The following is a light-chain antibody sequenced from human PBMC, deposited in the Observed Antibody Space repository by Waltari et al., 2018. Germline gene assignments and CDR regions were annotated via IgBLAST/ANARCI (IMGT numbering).Light chain of an antibody. CDR1: SSNTGRNY. V-gene: IGLV1-47*01. Sequence: QSVLTQPPSASGTPGQRVTISCSGRSSNTGRNYVYWYQQLPGTTPNLLIYRNNQRPSGVPDRFSGSKSGTSASLAISGLRSEDEADYYCAAWDDSLSGYVVFGGGTKLTVL. CDR2: RNN. CDR3: AAWDDSLSGYVV. J-gene: IGLJ2*01.